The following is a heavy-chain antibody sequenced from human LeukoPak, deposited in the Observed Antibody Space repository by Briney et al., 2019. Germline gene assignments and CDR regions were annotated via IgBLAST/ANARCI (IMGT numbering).Heavy chain of an antibody. Sequence: PSETLSLTCTVYGGSISSTSYYWGWIRQPPGKGLEWIGNIYYSGSTYYNPSLKSRVTISVDTSKNQFSLKLSSVTVADTAFYYCARRSGSYHFDYWGQGTLVTVSS. D-gene: IGHD1-26*01. CDR3: ARRSGSYHFDY. CDR1: GGSISSTSYY. CDR2: IYYSGST. V-gene: IGHV4-39*01. J-gene: IGHJ4*02.